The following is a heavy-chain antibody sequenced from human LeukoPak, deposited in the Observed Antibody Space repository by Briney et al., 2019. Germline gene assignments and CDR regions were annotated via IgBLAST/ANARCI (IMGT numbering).Heavy chain of an antibody. CDR2: IYYSGST. J-gene: IGHJ4*02. D-gene: IGHD5-12*01. V-gene: IGHV4-59*01. CDR1: GGSISSYY. CDR3: ASDGSGYVIGAV. Sequence: PETLSLTCTVSGGSISSYYWSWIRQLPGKGLEWIGYIYYSGSTNYNPSLKSRVTISVDTSKNQFSLKLSSVTAADTAVYYCASDGSGYVIGAVWGQGTLVTVSS.